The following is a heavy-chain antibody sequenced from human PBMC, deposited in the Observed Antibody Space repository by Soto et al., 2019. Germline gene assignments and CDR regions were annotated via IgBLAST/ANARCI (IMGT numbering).Heavy chain of an antibody. Sequence: GGSLRLSCAASGFTFSSYDMHWVRQATGKGLEWVSAIGTAGDTYYPGSVKGRFTISRENAKNSLYLQMNSLRAGDTAVYYCARSFKYYDILTGADYYYYGMDVWGQGTTVTVSS. J-gene: IGHJ6*02. CDR1: GFTFSSYD. V-gene: IGHV3-13*04. D-gene: IGHD3-9*01. CDR2: IGTAGDT. CDR3: ARSFKYYDILTGADYYYYGMDV.